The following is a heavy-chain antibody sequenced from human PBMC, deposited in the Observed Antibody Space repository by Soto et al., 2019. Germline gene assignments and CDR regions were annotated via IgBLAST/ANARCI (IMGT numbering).Heavy chain of an antibody. V-gene: IGHV4-31*03. CDR3: ARATLDSDSLLV. D-gene: IGHD3-22*01. J-gene: IGHJ6*02. Sequence: LSLTCTVSGGSISSGGYYWSWIRQHPGKGLEWIGYIYYSGSTYYNPSLKSRVTISVDTSKNQFSLKLSSVTAADTAVYYCARATLDSDSLLVWGQGTTVTVPS. CDR1: GGSISSGGYY. CDR2: IYYSGST.